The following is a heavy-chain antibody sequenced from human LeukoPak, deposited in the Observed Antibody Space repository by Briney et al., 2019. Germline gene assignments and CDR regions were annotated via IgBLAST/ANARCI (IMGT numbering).Heavy chain of an antibody. CDR3: ARDRRSASFDI. V-gene: IGHV3-66*01. CDR1: GFTVSSNY. CDR2: IYSGGST. D-gene: IGHD2-2*01. Sequence: GGSLRLSCAASGFTVSSNYMSWVRQAPGKGLEWVSVIYSGGSTYYADSVKGRFTISRDNSKNTLYLQMNSLRAEDTAVYYCARDRRSASFDIWGQGTMVTVSS. J-gene: IGHJ3*02.